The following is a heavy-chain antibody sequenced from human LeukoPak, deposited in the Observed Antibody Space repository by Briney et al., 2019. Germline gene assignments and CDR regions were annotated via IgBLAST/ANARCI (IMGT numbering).Heavy chain of an antibody. CDR2: INPSDGST. Sequence: VEFSCKASGYPFTGYYMHWVRRAPGQGLEWMGIINPSDGSTSYAQKFQGRVTMTRDTSTSKVYMEVSSLTSEDTAMYYCARVHCSGGSCYGEVFDYWGQGTLVTVSS. D-gene: IGHD2-15*01. J-gene: IGHJ4*02. V-gene: IGHV1-46*01. CDR3: ARVHCSGGSCYGEVFDY. CDR1: GYPFTGYY.